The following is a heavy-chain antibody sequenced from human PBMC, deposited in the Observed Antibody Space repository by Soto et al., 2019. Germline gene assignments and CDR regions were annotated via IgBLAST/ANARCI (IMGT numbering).Heavy chain of an antibody. Sequence: GGSLRLSCAASGFTFSSYGMHWVRQAPGKGLEWVAVISYDGSNKYYADSVKGRFTISRDNSKNTLYLQMNSLRDEDTAVYYCITSGHYYHPVLLDYCGQGSLVPVSS. CDR2: ISYDGSNK. D-gene: IGHD3-22*01. V-gene: IGHV3-30*03. CDR1: GFTFSSYG. J-gene: IGHJ4*02. CDR3: ITSGHYYHPVLLDY.